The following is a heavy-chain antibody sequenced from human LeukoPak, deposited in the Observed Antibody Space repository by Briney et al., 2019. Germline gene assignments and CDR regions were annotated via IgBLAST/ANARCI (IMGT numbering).Heavy chain of an antibody. J-gene: IGHJ4*02. CDR1: GGSISSNY. D-gene: IGHD1-26*01. V-gene: IGHV4-59*01. CDR3: ARCLVGATYYFDY. CDR2: IYYSGST. Sequence: SETLSLTCTVSGGSISSNYWSWIRQPPGKGLEWIGYIYYSGSTNYNPSLKSRVTISVDTSKNQFSLKLSSGTAADTAVYYCARCLVGATYYFDYWGQGTLVSLSS.